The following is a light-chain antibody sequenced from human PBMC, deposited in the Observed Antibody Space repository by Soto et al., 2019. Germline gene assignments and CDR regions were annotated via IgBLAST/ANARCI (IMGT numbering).Light chain of an antibody. CDR2: DTS. Sequence: EVLMRQSPATLSASPGEGATVSCMASQGIGDTLAWYQHKPGQTPRLLIYDTSTRDTGGPTRFSGSRSGAEFTLTINSLQTEEFATYDCQPYNSWPFTFGGGAMVESK. CDR1: QGIGDT. CDR3: QPYNSWPFT. J-gene: IGKJ4*01. V-gene: IGKV3-15*01.